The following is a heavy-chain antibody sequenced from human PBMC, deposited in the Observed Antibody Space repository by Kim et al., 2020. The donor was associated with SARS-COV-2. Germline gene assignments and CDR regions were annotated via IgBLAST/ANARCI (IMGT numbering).Heavy chain of an antibody. Sequence: ITYYADSVKGRFTISRDNSKNTLYLQMNSLRAEDTAVYYCAREADSGEDYWGQGTLVTVSS. V-gene: IGHV3-66*01. CDR2: IT. CDR3: AREADSGEDY. J-gene: IGHJ4*02. D-gene: IGHD2-15*01.